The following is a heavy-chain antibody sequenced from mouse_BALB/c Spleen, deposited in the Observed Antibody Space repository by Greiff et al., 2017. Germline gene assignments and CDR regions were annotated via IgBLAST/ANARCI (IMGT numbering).Heavy chain of an antibody. CDR3: ARHGELGLSHY. J-gene: IGHJ4*01. V-gene: IGHV2-2*02. Sequence: QVQLKESGPGLVQPSQSLSITCTVSGFSFTSYGVHWVRQSPGKGLEWLGVIWSGGSTDYNAAFISRLSISKDDSKSQVFFKMNSLQANDTAIYYCARHGELGLSHYWGQGTSVTVSS. D-gene: IGHD3-1*01. CDR1: GFSFTSYG. CDR2: IWSGGST.